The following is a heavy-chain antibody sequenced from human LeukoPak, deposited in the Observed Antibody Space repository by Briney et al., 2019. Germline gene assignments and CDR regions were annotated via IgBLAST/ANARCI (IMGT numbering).Heavy chain of an antibody. CDR1: GYTFTSYG. J-gene: IGHJ4*02. V-gene: IGHV1-18*01. D-gene: IGHD2-21*02. CDR3: ARDHYHKIHSVMVTAPEY. Sequence: ASVKVSCKASGYTFTSYGISWVRQAPGQGLEWMGWISAYNGNTNYAQKLQGRVTMTTDTSTSTAYMELRSLRSEDTAVYYCARDHYHKIHSVMVTAPEYWGQGTLVIVS. CDR2: ISAYNGNT.